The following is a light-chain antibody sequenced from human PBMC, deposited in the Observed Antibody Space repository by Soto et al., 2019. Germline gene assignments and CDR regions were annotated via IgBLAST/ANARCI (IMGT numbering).Light chain of an antibody. CDR1: QSVSTN. Sequence: EIVMTQSPATLSVSPGERATLSCRASQSVSTNLAWYQQKPGQAPRLLIYGASTRATGIPDRFSGSGSGTEFSLTINSLQSEDFAVYYCHHYNNWWAFGQGTK. V-gene: IGKV3-15*01. CDR3: HHYNNWWA. CDR2: GAS. J-gene: IGKJ1*01.